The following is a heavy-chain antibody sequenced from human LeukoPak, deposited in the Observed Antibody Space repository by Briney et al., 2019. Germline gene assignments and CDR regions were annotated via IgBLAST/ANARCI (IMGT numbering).Heavy chain of an antibody. CDR3: ARDLVSGSGSYGH. D-gene: IGHD3-10*01. CDR2: ISGDGGT. CDR1: GFTFGSYW. J-gene: IGHJ4*02. V-gene: IGHV3-74*01. Sequence: GGSLRLSCVASGFTFGSYWMPWVRQAPGKGPAWISRISGDGGTYYADSVKGRFTISRDNAKNTLYLQMNSLRAEDTAVYYCARDLVSGSGSYGHWGQGTLVTVSS.